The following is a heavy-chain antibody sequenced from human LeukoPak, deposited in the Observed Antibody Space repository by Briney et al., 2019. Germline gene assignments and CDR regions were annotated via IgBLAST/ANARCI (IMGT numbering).Heavy chain of an antibody. Sequence: SETLSLTCTVSGGSISSYSWTWIRQPAGQGLEFIGRFSISGSPNYNPSLKSRVNISMDTSKNQFSLRLTSVTAADTAIYFCARERIREIPSLDFWGQGTLVTVSS. J-gene: IGHJ4*02. CDR2: FSISGSP. CDR1: GGSISSYS. D-gene: IGHD3-10*01. CDR3: ARERIREIPSLDF. V-gene: IGHV4-4*07.